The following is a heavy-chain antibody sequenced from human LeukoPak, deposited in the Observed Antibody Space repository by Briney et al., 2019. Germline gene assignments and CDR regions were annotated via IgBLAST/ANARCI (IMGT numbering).Heavy chain of an antibody. CDR2: ISAYNGNT. V-gene: IGHV1-18*01. CDR3: ARVSGGDY. Sequence: AXXXVXXKASXYXXTSYXXSXVRQAPGQGLEWMGWISAYNGNTNYAQKLQGRVTMTTDTSTSTAYMELRSLRSDDTAVYYCARVSGGDYWGQGTLVTVSS. D-gene: IGHD3-10*01. J-gene: IGHJ4*02. CDR1: XYXXTSYX.